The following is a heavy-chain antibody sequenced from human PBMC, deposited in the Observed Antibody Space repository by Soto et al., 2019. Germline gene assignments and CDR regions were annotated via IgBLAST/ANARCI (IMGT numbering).Heavy chain of an antibody. V-gene: IGHV3-11*01. CDR1: GFIFRDWF. CDR2: ISKDSGRAT. J-gene: IGHJ4*02. Sequence: LVESGGALVKPGGSLRLSCAASGFIFRDWFMSWIRQAPGKGLEWISYISKDSGRATRYADSVKGRFTISRDNAKNSLFLQMNNLTVEXXXXXXXXXXXXATPDSWGQGTLVTVSS. D-gene: IGHD5-12*01. CDR3: XXXXXATPDS.